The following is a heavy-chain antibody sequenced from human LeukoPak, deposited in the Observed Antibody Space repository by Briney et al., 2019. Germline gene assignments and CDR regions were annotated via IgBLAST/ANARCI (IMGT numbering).Heavy chain of an antibody. J-gene: IGHJ4*02. CDR2: IYHSGST. CDR1: GYSISSGYY. D-gene: IGHD3-10*01. CDR3: ARIRFGELDY. V-gene: IGHV4-38-2*02. Sequence: PSETLSLTCTVSGYSISSGYYWGWIRQPPGKGLEWIGSIYHSGSTYYNPSLKSRVTISVDTSKNQFSLKLSSVTAADTAVYYCARIRFGELDYWGQGTLVTVSS.